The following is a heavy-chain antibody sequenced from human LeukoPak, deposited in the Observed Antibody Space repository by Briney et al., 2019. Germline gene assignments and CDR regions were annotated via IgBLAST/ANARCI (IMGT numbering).Heavy chain of an antibody. J-gene: IGHJ5*02. D-gene: IGHD3-10*01. Sequence: GGSLRLSCAASGFSVSDYYMNWIRLSPGKGLEWVSHITRKAAIKYGDSVRGRFTISRDNANNLVYLQMDSLRPEDTAVYYCARGTYYSGSGPGNWFDPWGHGTLVTVSS. CDR1: GFSVSDYY. CDR3: ARGTYYSGSGPGNWFDP. V-gene: IGHV3-11*01. CDR2: ITRKAAI.